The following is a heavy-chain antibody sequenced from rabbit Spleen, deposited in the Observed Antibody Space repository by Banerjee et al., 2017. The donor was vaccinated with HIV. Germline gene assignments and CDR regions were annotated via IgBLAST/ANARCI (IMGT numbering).Heavy chain of an antibody. CDR3: ARSINWANRALNL. V-gene: IGHV1S45*01. CDR2: IYAGSSGNT. CDR1: GFSFSSSYY. J-gene: IGHJ4*01. D-gene: IGHD1-1*01. Sequence: QEQLVESGGDLVKPEGSLTLTCTASGFSFSSSYYMCWVRQAPGKGLEWIACIYAGSSGNTYYASWAKGRFTISKTSSTTVTLQMTSLTAADTATYFCARSINWANRALNLWGPGTLVTVS.